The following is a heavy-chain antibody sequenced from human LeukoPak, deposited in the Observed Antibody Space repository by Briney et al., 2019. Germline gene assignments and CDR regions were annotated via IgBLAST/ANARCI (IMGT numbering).Heavy chain of an antibody. CDR2: IKSKTDGETT. CDR1: GFTFANAW. Sequence: GGSLRPSCAASGFTFANAWMSWVRQAPGKGLECVGRIKSKTDGETTDYAASVKGRFTISRDDSKNMLYLQMNSLKSEDTAVYYCTADLPPPRGYDYPFDYWGQGSLVTVSS. D-gene: IGHD5-12*01. V-gene: IGHV3-15*01. J-gene: IGHJ4*02. CDR3: TADLPPPRGYDYPFDY.